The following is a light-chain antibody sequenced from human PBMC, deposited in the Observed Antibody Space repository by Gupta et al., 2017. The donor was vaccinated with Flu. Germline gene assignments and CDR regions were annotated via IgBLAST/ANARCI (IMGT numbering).Light chain of an antibody. CDR2: QDN. CDR3: QAWDTTTGV. CDR1: KLGNKL. V-gene: IGLV3-1*01. Sequence: SPVQTASITCSGDKLGNKLASWYQQTPGQSPVLVIHQDNKRPSGIPERFSGSNSGNTATLTISGTQSMDEADYYCQAWDTTTGVFGGGTKLTVL. J-gene: IGLJ2*01.